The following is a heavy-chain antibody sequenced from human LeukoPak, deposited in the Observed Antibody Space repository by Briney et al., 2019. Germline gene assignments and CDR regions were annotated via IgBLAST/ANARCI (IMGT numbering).Heavy chain of an antibody. Sequence: GGSLRLSCAASGFTFSTYGMQWVRQAPGKGLEWVAVIWYDGYDKYYADSVKGRFTISRDNSKNTLYLNMNSLRAEDTALYYCAKGSLGSWYYFDYWGQGTLVTVSS. V-gene: IGHV3-33*06. D-gene: IGHD6-13*01. CDR3: AKGSLGSWYYFDY. J-gene: IGHJ4*02. CDR2: IWYDGYDK. CDR1: GFTFSTYG.